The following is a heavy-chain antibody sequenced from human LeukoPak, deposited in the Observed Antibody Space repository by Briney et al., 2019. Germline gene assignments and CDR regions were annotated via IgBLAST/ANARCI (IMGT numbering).Heavy chain of an antibody. J-gene: IGHJ4*02. Sequence: SETLSLTCTVSGGSLSSGSYYWSWIRQPAGKGLEWIGRIYTSGSTNYNPSLKSRGTISVDTAKNQFSLKLSSVTAADTAVYYCARGYWLTGYLDYWGQGTLVTVSS. V-gene: IGHV4-61*02. CDR1: GGSLSSGSYY. D-gene: IGHD6-25*01. CDR3: ARGYWLTGYLDY. CDR2: IYTSGST.